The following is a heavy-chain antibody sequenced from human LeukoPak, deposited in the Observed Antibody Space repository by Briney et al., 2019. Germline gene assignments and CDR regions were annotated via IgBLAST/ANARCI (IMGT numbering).Heavy chain of an antibody. CDR2: LYPDDSDI. Sequence: GESLKISCKASGYRFTNYWIGWVRQMPGTGLEWMGILYPDDSDIRYSPSFQGQVTISADKSITTAYLQWSSLKASDTAMYYCARMVDCSGGTCQYYFDYWGQGTLLTVSS. V-gene: IGHV5-51*01. CDR1: GYRFTNYW. CDR3: ARMVDCSGGTCQYYFDY. D-gene: IGHD2-15*01. J-gene: IGHJ4*02.